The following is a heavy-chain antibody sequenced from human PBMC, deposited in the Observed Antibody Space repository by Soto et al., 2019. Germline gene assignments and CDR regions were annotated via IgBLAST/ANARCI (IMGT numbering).Heavy chain of an antibody. CDR3: ARGASLYWYFDL. Sequence: QVQLLQSGAEVKKPGASVKVSCKASGYTFTSYAMHWVRQAPGQRLEWMGWINAGNGNTKYSQKFQGRVTITRDTSASPAYMELSSLRSEDTAGYYCARGASLYWYFDLWGRGTLVTVSS. CDR2: INAGNGNT. V-gene: IGHV1-3*01. J-gene: IGHJ2*01. CDR1: GYTFTSYA.